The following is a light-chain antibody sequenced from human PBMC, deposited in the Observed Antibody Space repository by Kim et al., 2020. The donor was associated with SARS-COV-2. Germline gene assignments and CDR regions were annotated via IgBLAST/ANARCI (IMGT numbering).Light chain of an antibody. V-gene: IGKV3-20*01. CDR3: QQYSSSPAT. CDR1: QSVSSNY. CDR2: GAS. Sequence: SPGGNATLSCRPRQSVSSNYLAWYQQKPGQAPRLLIYGASSRATGIPDRFSGSGSGTDFTLTITRLEPEDFAVYYCQQYSSSPATFGQGTKVDIK. J-gene: IGKJ1*01.